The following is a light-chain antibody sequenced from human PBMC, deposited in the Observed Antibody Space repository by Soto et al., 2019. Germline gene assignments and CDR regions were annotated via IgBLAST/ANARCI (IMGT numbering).Light chain of an antibody. CDR1: SSDVGGYNY. CDR3: RAYTGSREV. CDR2: DVS. Sequence: QSALTQPASVSGSPGQSITISCTGTSSDVGGYNYVSWYQQHAGKAPKLMIYDVSNRPSGVSNRFSGSKSGNTASLTISGLQAEDEADYYCRAYTGSREVFGTGTKLTVL. J-gene: IGLJ1*01. V-gene: IGLV2-14*01.